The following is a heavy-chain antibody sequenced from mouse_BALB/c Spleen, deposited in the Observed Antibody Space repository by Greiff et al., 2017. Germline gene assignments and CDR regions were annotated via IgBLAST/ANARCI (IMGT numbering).Heavy chain of an antibody. Sequence: QVQLQQSGAELAKPGASVKMSCKASGYTFTSYWMHWVKQRPGQGLEWIGYINPSTGYTEYNQKFKDKATLTADKSSSTAYMQLSSLTSEDSAVYYCARAYDYTYYYAMDYWGQGTSVTVSS. D-gene: IGHD2-4*01. CDR1: GYTFTSYW. CDR3: ARAYDYTYYYAMDY. CDR2: INPSTGYT. V-gene: IGHV1-7*01. J-gene: IGHJ4*01.